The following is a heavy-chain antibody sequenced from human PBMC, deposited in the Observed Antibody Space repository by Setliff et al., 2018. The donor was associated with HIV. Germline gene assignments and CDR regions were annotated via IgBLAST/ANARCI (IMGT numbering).Heavy chain of an antibody. CDR1: GFTFSNSA. D-gene: IGHD4-17*01. V-gene: IGHV3-9*03. J-gene: IGHJ2*01. CDR2: ISWKSGSI. Sequence: PGGSLRLSCAASGFTFSNSAMHWVRRAPGKGLEWVSGISWKSGSIGYADSVKGRFTISRDNTKSSLYLQMSSLRPEDMALYYCAKAAYGGNSGRWFFDLWGRGTLVTVSS. CDR3: AKAAYGGNSGRWFFDL.